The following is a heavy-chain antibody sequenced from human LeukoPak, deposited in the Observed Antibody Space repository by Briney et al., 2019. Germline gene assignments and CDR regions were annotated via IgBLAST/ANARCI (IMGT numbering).Heavy chain of an antibody. V-gene: IGHV3-23*01. J-gene: IGHJ4*02. CDR3: AKDASHDYGDYGGLGY. Sequence: PGGSLRLSCAASGFTFSSYGMSWVRQAPGKGLEWVSAISGSGGSTYYADSVKGRFTISRDNSKNTLYLQMNSLRAKDTAVYYCAKDASHDYGDYGGLGYWGQGTLVTVSS. CDR2: ISGSGGST. CDR1: GFTFSSYG. D-gene: IGHD4-17*01.